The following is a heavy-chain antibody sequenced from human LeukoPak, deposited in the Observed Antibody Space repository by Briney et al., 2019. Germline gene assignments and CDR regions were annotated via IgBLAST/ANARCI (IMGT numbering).Heavy chain of an antibody. J-gene: IGHJ3*02. CDR2: ISSSGSTI. D-gene: IGHD1-7*01. CDR1: GFTFSSYE. CDR3: ARGQDWNYGAFDI. V-gene: IGHV3-48*03. Sequence: GGSLRLSCAASGFTFSSYEMNWVRQAPGKGLEWVSYISSSGSTIYYADFVKGRFTISRDNAKNSLYLQMNSLRAEDTAVYYCARGQDWNYGAFDIWGQGTMVTVSS.